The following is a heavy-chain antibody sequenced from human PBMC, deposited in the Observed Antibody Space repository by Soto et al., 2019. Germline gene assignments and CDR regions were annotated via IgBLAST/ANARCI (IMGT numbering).Heavy chain of an antibody. D-gene: IGHD6-13*01. CDR3: ARKGGTGAAAEYNWFDP. J-gene: IGHJ5*02. Sequence: QVQLVQSGAEVKKPGSSVKVSCTASGGTFSSYAISWVRQAPGQGLEWMGGIIPIFGTANYAQKFQGRVTITADESTSTAYMELSSLRSEDTAVYYCARKGGTGAAAEYNWFDPWGQGTLVTVSS. V-gene: IGHV1-69*01. CDR1: GGTFSSYA. CDR2: IIPIFGTA.